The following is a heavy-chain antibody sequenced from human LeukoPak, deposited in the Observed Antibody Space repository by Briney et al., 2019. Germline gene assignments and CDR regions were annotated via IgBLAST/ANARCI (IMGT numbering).Heavy chain of an antibody. D-gene: IGHD6-13*01. CDR1: GGSFSGYY. Sequence: PSETLSLTCAVYGGSFSGYYWSWIRQPPGKGLEWIGEINHSGSTNYNPSLKSRVTISVDTSKNQFSLKLSSVTAADTSVYYCARAGIVAARYFDYWGQGTLVTVSS. CDR3: ARAGIVAARYFDY. V-gene: IGHV4-34*01. J-gene: IGHJ4*02. CDR2: INHSGST.